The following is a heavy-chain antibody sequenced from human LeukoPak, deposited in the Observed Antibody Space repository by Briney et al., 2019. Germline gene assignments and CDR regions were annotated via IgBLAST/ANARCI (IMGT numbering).Heavy chain of an antibody. D-gene: IGHD1-26*01. J-gene: IGHJ4*02. CDR3: GRWLPSGSYTGVDY. Sequence: GGSLRLSCAASGFTFSSYWMHWVRQAPGKGLVWVSRINSDGSSTIYADSVKGRFTISRGNAKNTLYLQMNSLRAEDTAVYYCGRWLPSGSYTGVDYWGQGTLVTVSS. CDR2: INSDGSST. CDR1: GFTFSSYW. V-gene: IGHV3-74*01.